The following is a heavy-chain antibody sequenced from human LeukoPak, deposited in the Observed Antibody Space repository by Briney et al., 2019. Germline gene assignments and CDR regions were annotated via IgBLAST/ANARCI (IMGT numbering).Heavy chain of an antibody. V-gene: IGHV3-48*02. CDR3: ARGYCNGDSCYYNP. CDR1: GFTFSGYS. Sequence: GGSLRLSCVASGFTFSGYSMNWVRQAPGKGLEWISYISSSSSARFFADSVKGRFTISRDNAGNSLYLQMNTLRDEDTAVYYCARGYCNGDSCYYNPWGQGTLVTVSS. CDR2: ISSSSSAR. D-gene: IGHD2-15*01. J-gene: IGHJ5*02.